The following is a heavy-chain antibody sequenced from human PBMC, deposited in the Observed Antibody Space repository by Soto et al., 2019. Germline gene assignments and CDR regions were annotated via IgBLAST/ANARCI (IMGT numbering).Heavy chain of an antibody. CDR1: GFTFDDYS. J-gene: IGHJ4*02. CDR2: ISWNSGSI. Sequence: GGSLRLSCAASGFTFDDYSIHWVRQAPWKGLEWVSGISWNSGSIGYADSVKGRFTISRDNAKNSLYLQMNSLRAEDTALYYCAKLIVAKIRGAFDYWRQGPVVSVSS. V-gene: IGHV3-9*01. D-gene: IGHD5-12*01. CDR3: AKLIVAKIRGAFDY.